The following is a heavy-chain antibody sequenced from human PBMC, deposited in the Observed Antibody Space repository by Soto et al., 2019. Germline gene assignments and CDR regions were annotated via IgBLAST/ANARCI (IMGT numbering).Heavy chain of an antibody. CDR3: ARLYDFWSSRRNNWFDP. J-gene: IGHJ5*02. CDR2: ISAYNGNT. D-gene: IGHD3-3*01. CDR1: GYTFTSYG. V-gene: IGHV1-18*01. Sequence: ASVKVSCKASGYTFTSYGISWVRQAPGQGLEWMGWISAYNGNTNYAQKLQGRVTMTTDTSTSTAYMELRSLRSDDTAVYYCARLYDFWSSRRNNWFDPWGQGTLVTVS.